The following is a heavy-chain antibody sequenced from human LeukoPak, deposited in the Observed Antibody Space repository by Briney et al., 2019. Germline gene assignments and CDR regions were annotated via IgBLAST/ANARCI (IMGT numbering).Heavy chain of an antibody. V-gene: IGHV3-48*03. D-gene: IGHD3-10*01. CDR3: ASVSGSYSPDY. CDR2: ISSGGSTK. Sequence: PTGGSLRLSCATSGFIFTTYEMHWVRQAPGKGLEWLSYISSGGSTKYYADSVKGRFTISRDNAKNSLYLQMNSLRAEDTAVYYCASVSGSYSPDYWGQGTLVTVSS. CDR1: GFIFTTYE. J-gene: IGHJ4*02.